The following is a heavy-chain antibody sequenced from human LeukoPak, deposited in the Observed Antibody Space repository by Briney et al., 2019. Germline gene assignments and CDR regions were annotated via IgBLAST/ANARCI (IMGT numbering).Heavy chain of an antibody. CDR1: GGTFISYA. Sequence: SVKVSCKASGGTFISYAISWVRQAPGQGLEWMGRIIPILGIANYAQKFQGRVTITADKSTSTAYMELSSLRSEDTAVYYCAGYSSSWYLDYWGQGTLVTVSS. CDR3: AGYSSSWYLDY. CDR2: IIPILGIA. V-gene: IGHV1-69*04. D-gene: IGHD6-13*01. J-gene: IGHJ4*02.